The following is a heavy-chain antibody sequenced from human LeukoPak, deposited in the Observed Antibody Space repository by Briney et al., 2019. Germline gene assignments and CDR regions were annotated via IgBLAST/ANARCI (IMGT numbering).Heavy chain of an antibody. Sequence: GGSLRLSCAASGFIFSSYDMHWVGQATGKGLEWVSGIGKGGDTYYAGSVKGRFTISRENAKSSLYLQMNSLRAGDTAVDYCTRGALGCDYWGQGTLVTVSS. CDR3: TRGALGCDY. CDR1: GFIFSSYD. J-gene: IGHJ4*02. V-gene: IGHV3-13*04. D-gene: IGHD6-19*01. CDR2: IGKGGDT.